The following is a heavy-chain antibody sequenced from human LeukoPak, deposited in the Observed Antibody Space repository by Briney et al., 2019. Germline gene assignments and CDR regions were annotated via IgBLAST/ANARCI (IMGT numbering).Heavy chain of an antibody. V-gene: IGHV1-2*02. CDR1: GYTFTGYY. CDR2: INPNSGGT. D-gene: IGHD3-10*01. J-gene: IGHJ4*02. CDR3: ARVLIMVRGVLDY. Sequence: ASVKVSCKASGYTFTGYYMHWVRQAPGQGLEWMGWINPNSGGTNYAQKFQGRVTMTRDTSISTAYMELRSLRSDDTAAYYCARVLIMVRGVLDYWGQGTLVTVSS.